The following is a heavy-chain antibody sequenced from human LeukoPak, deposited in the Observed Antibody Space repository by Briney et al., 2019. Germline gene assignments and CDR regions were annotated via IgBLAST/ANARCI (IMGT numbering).Heavy chain of an antibody. CDR3: AKGSYYDSSGSFYFDY. D-gene: IGHD3-22*01. V-gene: IGHV3-23*01. J-gene: IGHJ4*02. CDR1: GFTFSSYA. Sequence: PGGSLRLSCAASGFTFSSYAMSWVRQAPGKGLEWVSGISGSGDNTYYADSAKGRFTISRGNSKNTLYVQVNSLGTEDTAAYYCAKGSYYDSSGSFYFDYWGQGTLVTVSS. CDR2: ISGSGDNT.